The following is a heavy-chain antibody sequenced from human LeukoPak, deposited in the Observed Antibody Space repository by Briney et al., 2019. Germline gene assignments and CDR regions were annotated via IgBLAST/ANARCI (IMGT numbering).Heavy chain of an antibody. CDR1: RYTFTSYA. CDR3: ARAPFGGVIVLYAFDI. V-gene: IGHV1-69*13. J-gene: IGHJ3*02. Sequence: ASVKVSCKASRYTFTSYAMHWVRQAAGQGLEWMGGLIPIFGTVNHAQKFQGRVTITADESTSTAYMELSSLRSEDTALYYCARAPFGGVIVLYAFDIWGQGTMVTVSS. D-gene: IGHD3-16*02. CDR2: LIPIFGTV.